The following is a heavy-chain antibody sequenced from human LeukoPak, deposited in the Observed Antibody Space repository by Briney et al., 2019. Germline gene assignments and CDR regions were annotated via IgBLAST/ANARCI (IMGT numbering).Heavy chain of an antibody. CDR2: MNPNSGNT. J-gene: IGHJ3*01. D-gene: IGHD6-13*01. Sequence: RASVKVSCKASGYTFTSYDINWVRQATGQGLEWMGWMNPNSGNTGYAQRFQGRVTMTRNTSISTAYMELSSLRSEDTAVYYCARGDRIAAAGTGWFDPWGQGTVVTVSS. V-gene: IGHV1-8*01. CDR3: ARGDRIAAAGTGWFDP. CDR1: GYTFTSYD.